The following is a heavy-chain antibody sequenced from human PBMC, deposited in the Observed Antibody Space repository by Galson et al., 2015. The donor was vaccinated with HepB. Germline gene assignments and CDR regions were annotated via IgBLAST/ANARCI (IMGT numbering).Heavy chain of an antibody. CDR2: IIHIFGTA. D-gene: IGHD6-19*01. V-gene: IGHV1-69*13. J-gene: IGHJ4*02. CDR1: GCTFSGYA. Sequence: SVKVSCKASGCTFSGYAISWVRQAPGQGLEWMGGIIHIFGTANYAQKFQGRVTITADESTSTAYMELSSLRSEDTAVYYCARRLSVGGWYNDYWGQGTLVTVSS. CDR3: ARRLSVGGWYNDY.